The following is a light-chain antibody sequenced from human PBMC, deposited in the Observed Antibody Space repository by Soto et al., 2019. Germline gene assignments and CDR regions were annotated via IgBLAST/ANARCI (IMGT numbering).Light chain of an antibody. J-gene: IGKJ2*01. CDR3: QHYNIYSYT. V-gene: IGKV1-5*03. CDR2: KAS. Sequence: DIQMTQSPSTLSASVGDRVTITCRASQSISSWLAWYQQKPGKAPKLLIYKASTLESGVPSRFSGSGSGTEFTLTISSLQPDDFATYYCQHYNIYSYTFGQGTKLEIK. CDR1: QSISSW.